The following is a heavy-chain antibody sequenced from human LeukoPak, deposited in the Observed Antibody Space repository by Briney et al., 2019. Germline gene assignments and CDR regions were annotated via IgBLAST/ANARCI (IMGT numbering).Heavy chain of an antibody. Sequence: GGSLRLSCAASGFTFSSYWMNWVRQAPGKGLEWVSGISGSGGNTYYADSVKGRFTISRDNSKNTLYLQMNSLRAEDTAVYYCAKRIQSAMATGYWGQGTLVTVSS. J-gene: IGHJ4*02. CDR1: GFTFSSYW. CDR2: ISGSGGNT. V-gene: IGHV3-23*01. CDR3: AKRIQSAMATGY. D-gene: IGHD5-18*01.